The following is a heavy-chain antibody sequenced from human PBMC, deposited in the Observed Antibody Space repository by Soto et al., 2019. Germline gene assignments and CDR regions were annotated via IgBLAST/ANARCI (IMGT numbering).Heavy chain of an antibody. Sequence: EVRLVESGGGRVKPGGSLRVSCAASGFNFNTYSMNWARQAPGKGLQWVSFISAGGAYKYYADSVRGRFTISRDNAKKSVFLEMNSLTADDTAIYYCAGERSALPGARDAMDVWGQGTPVTVSS. D-gene: IGHD1-26*01. J-gene: IGHJ6*02. CDR2: ISAGGAYK. CDR1: GFNFNTYS. CDR3: AGERSALPGARDAMDV. V-gene: IGHV3-21*02.